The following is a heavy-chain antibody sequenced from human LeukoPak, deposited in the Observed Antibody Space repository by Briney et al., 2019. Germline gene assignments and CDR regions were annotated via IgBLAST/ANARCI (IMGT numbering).Heavy chain of an antibody. CDR1: GFTFSSYA. D-gene: IGHD1-26*01. V-gene: IGHV3-30-3*01. Sequence: GRSLRLSCAASGFTFSSYAMHWVRQAPGKGLEWVAVISYDGSNKYYADSVKGRFTIPRDSSKNTLYLQMNSLRAEDTAVYYCAREGRGGSYESQYYFDYWGQGTLVTVPS. J-gene: IGHJ4*02. CDR2: ISYDGSNK. CDR3: AREGRGGSYESQYYFDY.